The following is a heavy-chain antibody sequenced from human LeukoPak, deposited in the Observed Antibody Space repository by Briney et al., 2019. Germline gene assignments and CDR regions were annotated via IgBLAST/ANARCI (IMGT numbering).Heavy chain of an antibody. CDR1: GGSISSSNYY. D-gene: IGHD4-23*01. V-gene: IGHV4-61*05. CDR2: IYYSGST. CDR3: ARDYGDNGEGSAFDI. J-gene: IGHJ3*02. Sequence: SETLSLTCTVSGGSISSSNYYWGWIRQPPGEGLEWIGYIYYSGSTNYNPSLKSRVTISVDTSKNQFSLKLSSVTAADTAVYYCARDYGDNGEGSAFDIWGQGTMVTVSS.